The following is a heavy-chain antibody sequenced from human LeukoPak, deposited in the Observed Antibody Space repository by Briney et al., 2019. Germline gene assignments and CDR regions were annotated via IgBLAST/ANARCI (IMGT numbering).Heavy chain of an antibody. Sequence: GGSLRLSCAASGFTFSSYSMNWVRQAPGQGLEWVSSISISSSYIYYADSVKGRFTISRDNAKNSLYLQMNSLRAEDTAVYYCARTYYYDSSGYCLGYWGQGTLVTVSS. CDR3: ARTYYYDSSGYCLGY. CDR1: GFTFSSYS. J-gene: IGHJ4*02. CDR2: ISISSSYI. D-gene: IGHD3-22*01. V-gene: IGHV3-21*01.